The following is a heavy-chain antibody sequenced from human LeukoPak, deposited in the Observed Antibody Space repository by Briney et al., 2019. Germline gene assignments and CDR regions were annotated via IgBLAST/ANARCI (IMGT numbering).Heavy chain of an antibody. CDR2: ISSSGSTI. CDR3: AELGITMIGGV. V-gene: IGHV3-11*04. Sequence: GGSLRLSCAASGFTFSDHYMNWVRQAPGKGLEWVSYISSSGSTIYYADSVKGRFTISRDNAKNSLYLQMNSLRAEDTAVYYCAELGITMIGGVWGKGTAVTISS. CDR1: GFTFSDHY. D-gene: IGHD3-10*02. J-gene: IGHJ6*04.